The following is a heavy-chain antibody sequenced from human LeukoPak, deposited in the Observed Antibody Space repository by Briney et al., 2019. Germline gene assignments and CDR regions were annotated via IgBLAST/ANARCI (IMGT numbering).Heavy chain of an antibody. Sequence: SETLSVTCSVSGGSMSNNYWGWIRQPPGKGLEWIGYISYTGSTSVTPSLKSRVNIFLETPRNQFSLEVSSVIAADTAVYYCARLQSANHDNGYYTGGFYYMDVWGKGTTVTVSS. CDR2: ISYTGST. D-gene: IGHD4-17*01. CDR1: GGSMSNNY. V-gene: IGHV4-59*08. J-gene: IGHJ6*03. CDR3: ARLQSANHDNGYYTGGFYYMDV.